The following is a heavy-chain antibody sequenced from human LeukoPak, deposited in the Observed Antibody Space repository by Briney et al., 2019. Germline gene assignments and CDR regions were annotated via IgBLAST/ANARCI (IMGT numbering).Heavy chain of an antibody. J-gene: IGHJ4*02. D-gene: IGHD2-15*01. CDR3: ARDQGGGTSY. V-gene: IGHV3-48*01. CDR2: ISSLSGTI. Sequence: GGSLRLSCVASGFTFSCHGMGWVRQAPGKGLEWVSYISSLSGTIYYADSVKGRFTISRDNAKNSLYLQMNSLRAEDTAIYYCARDQGGGTSYWGQGTLVTVSS. CDR1: GFTFSCHG.